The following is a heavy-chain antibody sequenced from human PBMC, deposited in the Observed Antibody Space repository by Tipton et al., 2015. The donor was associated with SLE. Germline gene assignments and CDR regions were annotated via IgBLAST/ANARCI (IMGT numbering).Heavy chain of an antibody. Sequence: TLSLTCSASGVSIRTYYWSRIRQPPGKGLEWMGYIFPSGTTPYNPSLKSRLPISVDTSRNQFSMKLTSVTAADTALYYCAGDHDSGSYRFDYWGQGILVTVSS. J-gene: IGHJ4*02. CDR1: GVSIRTYY. CDR2: IFPSGTT. D-gene: IGHD3-10*01. V-gene: IGHV4-4*08. CDR3: AGDHDSGSYRFDY.